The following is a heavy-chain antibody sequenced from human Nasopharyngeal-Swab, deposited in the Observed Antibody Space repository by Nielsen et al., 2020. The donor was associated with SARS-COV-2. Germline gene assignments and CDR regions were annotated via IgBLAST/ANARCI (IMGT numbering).Heavy chain of an antibody. CDR2: IYYGGST. V-gene: IGHV4-39*01. J-gene: IGHJ4*02. Sequence: SETLSLTCTVSGGSISSSSYYWGWIRQPPGKGLEWIGSIYYGGSTYYNPSLKSRVTISVDTSKNQFSLKLSSVTAADTAVYYCARQVGATVLDYWGQGTLVTVSS. CDR1: GGSISSSSYY. D-gene: IGHD1-26*01. CDR3: ARQVGATVLDY.